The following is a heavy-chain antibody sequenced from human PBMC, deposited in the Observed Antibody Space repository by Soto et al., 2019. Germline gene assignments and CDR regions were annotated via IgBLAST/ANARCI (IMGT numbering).Heavy chain of an antibody. Sequence: TETLSLTCTVSDGFRSNSVSSWNRLSAGNGLECIERFDNTGTTNYNPSIKIRITISADTSTNQFSRKLNSVTASDTAVHYCGRDGHDYGRDPFD. J-gene: IGHJ5*01. CDR1: DGFRSNSV. D-gene: IGHD3-10*01. CDR2: FDNTGTT. CDR3: GRDGHDYGRDPFD. V-gene: IGHV4-4*07.